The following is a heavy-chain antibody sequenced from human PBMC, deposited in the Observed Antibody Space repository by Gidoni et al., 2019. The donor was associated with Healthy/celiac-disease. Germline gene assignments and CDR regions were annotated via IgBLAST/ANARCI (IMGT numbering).Heavy chain of an antibody. CDR3: ARALSFGVVINYPRENNWFDP. CDR1: GGSFSGYY. CDR2: INHSGSP. V-gene: IGHV4-34*01. Sequence: QVQLQQWGAGLLKPSETLSLTCVVYGGSFSGYYWSWIRQPPGKGLEWIGEINHSGSPNYNPSLKSRVTISVDTSKNQFSLKLSSVTAADTAVYYCARALSFGVVINYPRENNWFDPWGQGTLVTVSS. J-gene: IGHJ5*02. D-gene: IGHD3-3*01.